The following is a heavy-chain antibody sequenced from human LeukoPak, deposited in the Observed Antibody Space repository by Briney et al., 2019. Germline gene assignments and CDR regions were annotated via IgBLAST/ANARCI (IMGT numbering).Heavy chain of an antibody. CDR1: GYTFTSYA. V-gene: IGHV1-3*01. J-gene: IGHJ4*02. Sequence: ASVKVSCKASGYTFTSYAMHWVRQAPGQRLEWMGWINAGNGNTKYSQKFQGRVTITRDTSASTVYMELSSLRSEDTAVYYCARDSYCSSTSCVPGGTWGQGTLVTVSS. CDR2: INAGNGNT. CDR3: ARDSYCSSTSCVPGGT. D-gene: IGHD2-2*01.